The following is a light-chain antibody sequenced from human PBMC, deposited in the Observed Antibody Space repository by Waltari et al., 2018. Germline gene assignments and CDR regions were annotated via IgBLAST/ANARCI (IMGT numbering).Light chain of an antibody. CDR1: SSDVGGYNY. J-gene: IGLJ2*01. V-gene: IGLV2-14*01. CDR2: DVS. CDR3: SSYTSSSTSVV. Sequence: QSALTQPASVSGSPGQSITISCTGTSSDVGGYNYVSWYQQHPGKAPKLMIYDVSNRPSGVSSRVSGAKSGNTASLTISGLQAEDEADYYCSSYTSSSTSVVFGGGTKLTVL.